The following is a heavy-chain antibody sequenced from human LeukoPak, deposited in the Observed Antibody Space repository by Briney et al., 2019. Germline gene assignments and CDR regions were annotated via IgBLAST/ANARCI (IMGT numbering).Heavy chain of an antibody. CDR1: GFIFNNYG. CDR2: ISNDGGGT. V-gene: IGHV3-21*01. J-gene: IGHJ6*03. D-gene: IGHD5-18*01. CDR3: ARVPSGYTYGYGYYYYYMDI. Sequence: GGSLRLSCAASGFIFNNYGLIWVRQAPGKGLEWVSAISNDGGGTNYADFVKGRFTISRDNAKSSLYLQMNSLRAEDTAVYYCARVPSGYTYGYGYYYYYMDIWGKGTTVTVSS.